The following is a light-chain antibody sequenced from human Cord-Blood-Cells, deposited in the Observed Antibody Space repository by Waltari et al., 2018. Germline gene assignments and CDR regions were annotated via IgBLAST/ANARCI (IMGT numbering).Light chain of an antibody. CDR3: QSYDSSLSGSYV. V-gene: IGLV1-40*01. Sequence: QSVLTQPPSVSGAPGQRVTISCTGSSSNIGAGYDVHWYQQLPGTAPKLLIYGNSSRRSGVPDRFSGSKSGTSASLAITGLQAEDEADYYCQSYDSSLSGSYVFGTGTKVTVL. CDR1: SSNIGAGYD. J-gene: IGLJ1*01. CDR2: GNS.